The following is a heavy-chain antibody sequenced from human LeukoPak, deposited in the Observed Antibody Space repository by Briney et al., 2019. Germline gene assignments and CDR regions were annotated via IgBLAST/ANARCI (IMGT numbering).Heavy chain of an antibody. D-gene: IGHD6-19*01. CDR1: GFTFSTYA. J-gene: IGHJ4*02. V-gene: IGHV3-23*01. CDR3: AREQSGTRGWYTVDY. CDR2: IRPDGDRT. Sequence: GGSLRLSCAASGFTFSTYAITWVRQGPGEGLEWVSAIRPDGDRTYYTDSVRGRFTISRDNSRDTVYLQVNSLRVEDTAVYYCAREQSGTRGWYTVDYWGQGTLVTVSS.